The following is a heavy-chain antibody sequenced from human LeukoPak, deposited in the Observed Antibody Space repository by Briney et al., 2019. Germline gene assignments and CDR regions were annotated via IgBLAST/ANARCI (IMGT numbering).Heavy chain of an antibody. Sequence: GGSLRLSCAASGFTFSNYGMSWVRQAPGKGLEWVAIISYDGSKKYYADSVKGRFTISRDNSKNTLFLQMNSLRPEDTAVYYCARDLKTAMDYFDYWGQGALVTVSS. V-gene: IGHV3-30*03. CDR3: ARDLKTAMDYFDY. CDR2: ISYDGSKK. CDR1: GFTFSNYG. D-gene: IGHD2-2*01. J-gene: IGHJ4*02.